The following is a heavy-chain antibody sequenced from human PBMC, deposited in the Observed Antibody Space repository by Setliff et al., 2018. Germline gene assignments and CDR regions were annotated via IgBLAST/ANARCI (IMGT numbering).Heavy chain of an antibody. Sequence: SETLSLTCTVSGGSISSSYWSWIRQPPGKGLEWIGYIYSSGSTNYNPSLKSRVTMSVDTSRNQLSLKLTSVTAADTAVYYCARHVGSRSRGYNYYYYYMDVWGKGTTVTVSS. CDR3: ARHVGSRSRGYNYYYYYMDV. V-gene: IGHV4-59*08. CDR1: GGSISSSY. J-gene: IGHJ6*03. D-gene: IGHD3-10*01. CDR2: IYSSGST.